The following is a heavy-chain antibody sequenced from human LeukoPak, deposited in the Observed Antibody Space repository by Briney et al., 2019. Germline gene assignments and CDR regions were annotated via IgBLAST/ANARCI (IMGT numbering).Heavy chain of an antibody. J-gene: IGHJ4*02. D-gene: IGHD3-10*01. CDR1: GFTFSDYS. CDR2: INSDGKTT. Sequence: GGSLRLSCAASGFTFSDYSMNWVRQAPGKGLEDLSYINSDGKTTWYADSVKGRFTASRDNAKNSLYLQMNSLRAEDTAVYYCARSSGYYDSGSYYNYFDYWGQGTLVTVSS. V-gene: IGHV3-48*01. CDR3: ARSSGYYDSGSYYNYFDY.